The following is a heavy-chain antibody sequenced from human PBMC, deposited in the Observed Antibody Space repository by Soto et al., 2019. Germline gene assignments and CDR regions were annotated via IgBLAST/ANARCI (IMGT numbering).Heavy chain of an antibody. CDR1: GGSISSGGYY. V-gene: IGHV4-31*03. D-gene: IGHD6-6*01. CDR2: IYYSGST. Sequence: SETLSLTCTVSGGSISSGGYYWSWIRQRPGKGLEWIGYIYYSGSTYYNPSLKSRVTISVDTSKNQFSLKLSSVTAADTAVYYCARRLEYSSSSWFDPWGQGTLVTVS. J-gene: IGHJ5*02. CDR3: ARRLEYSSSSWFDP.